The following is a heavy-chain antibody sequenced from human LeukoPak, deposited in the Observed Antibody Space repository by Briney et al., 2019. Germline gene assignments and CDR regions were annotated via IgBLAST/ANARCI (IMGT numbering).Heavy chain of an antibody. Sequence: GGSLRLSCAASGFPLRRYAMSWVRHAPGKGVEWVSAFSWRGDSTFCADSGKGRLTIHRDNSKNPLYLQMNSLRAEDTAVYYCAKGPTGTTYDRAVWYDYWGQGTLVTVSS. J-gene: IGHJ4*02. V-gene: IGHV3-23*01. CDR2: FSWRGDST. CDR1: GFPLRRYA. CDR3: AKGPTGTTYDRAVWYDY. D-gene: IGHD1-7*01.